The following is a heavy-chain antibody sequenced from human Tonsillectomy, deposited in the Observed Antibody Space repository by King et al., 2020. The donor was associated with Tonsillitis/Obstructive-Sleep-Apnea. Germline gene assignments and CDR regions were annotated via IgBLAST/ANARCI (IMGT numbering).Heavy chain of an antibody. D-gene: IGHD6-19*01. Sequence: VQLVESGAEVKKPGESLKISCKGSGYSFTSYWIGWVRQMPGKGLEWMGIIYPGDSDTRYSPSFQGQVTISADKSISTAYLQWSSLKASDTAMYYCARHDLTGNSGYYPDYWGQGTLVTVSS. V-gene: IGHV5-51*01. CDR1: GYSFTSYW. J-gene: IGHJ4*02. CDR3: ARHDLTGNSGYYPDY. CDR2: IYPGDSDT.